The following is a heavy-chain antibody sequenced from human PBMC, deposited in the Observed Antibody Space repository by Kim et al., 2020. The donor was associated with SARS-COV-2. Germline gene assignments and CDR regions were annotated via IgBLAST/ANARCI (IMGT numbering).Heavy chain of an antibody. CDR1: GFIFDSYR. CDR2: ISASGDDS. J-gene: IGHJ4*02. CDR3: AKESAFAGRDFDVAFLDY. V-gene: IGHV3-21*01. Sequence: GGSLRLSCSTTGFIFDSYRMNWVRQAPGKGLEWVSHISASGDDSDYTDSVRGRFTISRDNAKKSLSLQMNSLRVEDSAIYFCAKESAFAGRDFDVAFLDYWGQGTLVTVSS. D-gene: IGHD3-3*01.